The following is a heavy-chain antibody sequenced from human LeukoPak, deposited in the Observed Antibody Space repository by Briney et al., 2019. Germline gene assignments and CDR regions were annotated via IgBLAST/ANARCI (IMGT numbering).Heavy chain of an antibody. CDR1: GFTFSSYA. V-gene: IGHV3-30-3*01. CDR3: ARYMHYGDPTPYYYYGMDV. CDR2: ISYDGSNK. Sequence: PGGSLRLSCAASGFTFSSYAMHWVRQAPGKGLEWVAVISYDGSNKYYADSVKGRFTISRDNSKNTLYLQMNSLRAEDTAVYYCARYMHYGDPTPYYYYGMDVWGQGTTVTVSS. J-gene: IGHJ6*02. D-gene: IGHD4-17*01.